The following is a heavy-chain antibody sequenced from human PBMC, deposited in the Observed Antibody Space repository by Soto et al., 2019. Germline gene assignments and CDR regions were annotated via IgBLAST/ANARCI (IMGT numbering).Heavy chain of an antibody. J-gene: IGHJ6*02. V-gene: IGHV3-9*01. D-gene: IGHD1-26*01. CDR3: VNDCLPVAASLGYGMDV. CDR2: IGWNSGTI. CDR1: GFTFDGYA. Sequence: GGSLRLSCTASGFTFDGYAMHWVRQAPGKGLEWVSGIGWNSGTIAYAASVKGRFTISRDNSKKSLNMQMNSLRAADTASYSCVNDCLPVAASLGYGMDVWGQGTTVTVSS.